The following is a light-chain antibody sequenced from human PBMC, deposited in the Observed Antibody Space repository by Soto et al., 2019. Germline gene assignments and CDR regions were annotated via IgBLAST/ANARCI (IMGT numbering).Light chain of an antibody. CDR1: HRITSNY. Sequence: EVVLTQSPGALSLSPGERATLSCRASHRITSNYLAWYQQKPGQAPRLLIYGASSRATGVPDRFSGSGSRTDFTLTINRLEPEDFAVYFCQQYGFTVYTFGQGTKLEIK. CDR2: GAS. J-gene: IGKJ2*01. V-gene: IGKV3-20*01. CDR3: QQYGFTVYT.